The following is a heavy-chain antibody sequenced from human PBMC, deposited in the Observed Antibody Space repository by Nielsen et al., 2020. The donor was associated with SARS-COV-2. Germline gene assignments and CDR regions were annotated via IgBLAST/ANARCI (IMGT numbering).Heavy chain of an antibody. V-gene: IGHV3-21*04. D-gene: IGHD3-3*01. J-gene: IGHJ4*02. CDR1: GFRFTTYS. CDR3: AKDMSVAHYDPLDY. Sequence: GESLKISCAASGFRFTTYSMNWVRQAPGKGLEWVASITISGAYMYYADSVRGRFTVSRDNAENSLYLEMNSLRAEDTALYYCAKDMSVAHYDPLDYWGQGTLVTVSS. CDR2: ITISGAYM.